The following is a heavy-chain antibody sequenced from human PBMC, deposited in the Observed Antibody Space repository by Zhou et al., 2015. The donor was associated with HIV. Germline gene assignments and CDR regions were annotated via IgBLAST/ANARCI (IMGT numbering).Heavy chain of an antibody. V-gene: IGHV1-18*01. CDR1: GYSFTNYA. CDR3: ARGPSRGLGGSYNYDY. CDR2: INADNGKT. D-gene: IGHD3-16*01. Sequence: QVQLVQSGAEVKKPGASVKVSCKASGYSFTNYAISWVRQAPGQGLEWMGWINADNGKTNYAQKFQGRVTLTTDRSTRTAYMELRSLRSDDAAIYYCARGPSRGLGGSYNYDYWGQGTLVTVSS. J-gene: IGHJ4*02.